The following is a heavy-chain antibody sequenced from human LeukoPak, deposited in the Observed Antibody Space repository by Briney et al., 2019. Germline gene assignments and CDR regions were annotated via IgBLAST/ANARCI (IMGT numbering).Heavy chain of an antibody. J-gene: IGHJ4*02. V-gene: IGHV1-2*02. CDR3: VRDRSGVLDY. Sequence: ASVKVSHKDSVFTFTGYYMQWLRQAPGQGLGWVGCINPNGVVTDYAQKFQGSVTMTRDTTISITYMEMKRLRSDETAVYYCVRDRSGVLDYWGQGTQVTVSS. D-gene: IGHD3-10*01. CDR1: VFTFTGYY. CDR2: INPNGVVT.